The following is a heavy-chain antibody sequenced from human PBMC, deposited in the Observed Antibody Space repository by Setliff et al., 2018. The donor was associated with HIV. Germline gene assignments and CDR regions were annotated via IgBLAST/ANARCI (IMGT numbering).Heavy chain of an antibody. V-gene: IGHV4-31*03. CDR1: GGSISGGGYY. D-gene: IGHD3-3*01. CDR3: ARVPRITTLRNAFDI. Sequence: PSETLSLTCTVSGGSISGGGYYWSWIRQHPGKGLDWIGNIYYIGNPDYNPSLKSRVTISIDTSKNQFSLKLSSVTAADTAIYYCARVPRITTLRNAFDIWGQGTMVTVSS. J-gene: IGHJ3*02. CDR2: IYYIGNP.